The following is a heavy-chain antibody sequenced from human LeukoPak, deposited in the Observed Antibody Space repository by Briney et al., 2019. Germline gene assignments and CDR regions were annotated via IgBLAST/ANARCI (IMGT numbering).Heavy chain of an antibody. CDR1: GFTFSSYG. V-gene: IGHV3-33*01. J-gene: IGHJ6*03. Sequence: GGSLRLSCAASGFTFSSYGMHWVRQAPGKGLEWVAVIWYDGSNKYYADSVKGRFTISRDNSKNTLYLQMNSLRAEDTAEYYCARKYCSSTSCYFTNMDVWGKGTTVTVSS. CDR2: IWYDGSNK. CDR3: ARKYCSSTSCYFTNMDV. D-gene: IGHD2-2*01.